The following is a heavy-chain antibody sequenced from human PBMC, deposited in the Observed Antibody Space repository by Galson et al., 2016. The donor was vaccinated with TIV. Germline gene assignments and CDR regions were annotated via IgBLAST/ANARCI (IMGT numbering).Heavy chain of an antibody. J-gene: IGHJ5*02. D-gene: IGHD3-3*01. CDR1: GYTFTNYA. CDR2: INAGNGNT. V-gene: IGHV1-3*01. Sequence: SVKVSCKAAGYTFTNYAMHWVRQAPGQRLEWMGWINAGNGNTKYSQKFQGRVTITRDTSANTAYMELSSLKSEDTAVYFCARSRLGRAVNIFGVVVVAGWFDPWGQGTLVSVSS. CDR3: ARSRLGRAVNIFGVVVVAGWFDP.